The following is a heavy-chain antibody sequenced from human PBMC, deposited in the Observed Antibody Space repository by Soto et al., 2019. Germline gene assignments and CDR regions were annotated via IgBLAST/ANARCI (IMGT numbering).Heavy chain of an antibody. CDR2: IYYSGST. Sequence: QLQLQESGPGLVKPSETLSLTCTVSGGSISSSSYYWGWIRQPPGKGLEWIGSIYYSGSTYYNPSLKSRVAIAVDSAKDQCSLKLSSVTGADTAVYYCAITVGYCSGGSCDYGRSYYYYYMYVWGKGTTVTVSS. D-gene: IGHD2-15*01. CDR3: AITVGYCSGGSCDYGRSYYYYYMYV. J-gene: IGHJ6*03. V-gene: IGHV4-39*01. CDR1: GGSISSSSYY.